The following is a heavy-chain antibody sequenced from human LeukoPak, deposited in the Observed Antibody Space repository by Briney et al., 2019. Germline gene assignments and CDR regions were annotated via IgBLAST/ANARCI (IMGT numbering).Heavy chain of an antibody. V-gene: IGHV3-30*18. CDR2: MSYDGTNK. D-gene: IGHD2-2*01. CDR1: KFTFSSHG. Sequence: GGSLRLSCAASKFTFSSHGMHWVRQAPGKGLEWVAVMSYDGTNKYYADSVKDRFTISRDNSKNTLYLQMNSLRAEDTAVYYCAKDWGHCSSTSCYYFDYWGQGTLVTVSS. J-gene: IGHJ4*02. CDR3: AKDWGHCSSTSCYYFDY.